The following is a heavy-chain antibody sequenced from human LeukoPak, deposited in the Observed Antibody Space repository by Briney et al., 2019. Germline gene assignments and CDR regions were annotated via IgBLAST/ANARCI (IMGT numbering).Heavy chain of an antibody. J-gene: IGHJ4*02. V-gene: IGHV4-39*07. Sequence: KPSETLSLTCTVSGGSISSSSYYWGWIRQPPGKGLEWIGSIYYSGSTNYNPSLKSRVTISVDTSKNQFSLKLSSVTAADTAVYYCARVLRRDGYPHFDYWGQGTLVTVSS. CDR3: ARVLRRDGYPHFDY. CDR2: IYYSGST. CDR1: GGSISSSSYY. D-gene: IGHD5-24*01.